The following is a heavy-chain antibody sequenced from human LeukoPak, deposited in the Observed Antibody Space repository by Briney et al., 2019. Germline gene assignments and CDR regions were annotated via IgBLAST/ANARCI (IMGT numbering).Heavy chain of an antibody. J-gene: IGHJ4*02. D-gene: IGHD4-17*01. V-gene: IGHV4-59*01. CDR2: IYYSGST. Sequence: PSETLSLTCTVSGGSINSYYWSWIRQPPGKGLEWIGYIYYSGSTNYNPSLKSRVTISVDTSKNQFSLKPSSVTAADTAVYYCASFPDYRDYHFDYWGQGTLVTVSS. CDR3: ASFPDYRDYHFDY. CDR1: GGSINSYY.